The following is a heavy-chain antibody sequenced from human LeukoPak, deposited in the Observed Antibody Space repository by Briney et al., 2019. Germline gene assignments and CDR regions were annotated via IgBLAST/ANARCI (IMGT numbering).Heavy chain of an antibody. D-gene: IGHD1-26*01. J-gene: IGHJ4*02. CDR3: ARLMGATKFLLVRKYYFDY. CDR2: INHSGST. Sequence: SPSETLSLTCAVYGGSFSGYYWSWIRQPPGKGLEWIGEINHSGSTNYNPSLKSRVTISVDTSKNQFSLKLSSVTAADTAVYYCARLMGATKFLLVRKYYFDYWGQGTLVTVSS. CDR1: GGSFSGYY. V-gene: IGHV4-34*01.